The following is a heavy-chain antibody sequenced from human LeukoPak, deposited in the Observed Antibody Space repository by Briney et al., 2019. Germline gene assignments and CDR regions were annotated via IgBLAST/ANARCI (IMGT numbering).Heavy chain of an antibody. CDR2: ISSSSSYI. CDR1: GFTFSSYS. D-gene: IGHD6-19*01. J-gene: IGHJ4*02. V-gene: IGHV3-21*01. Sequence: GGSLRLSCAASGFTFSSYSMNWVRQAPGKGLEWVSSISSSSSYIYYADSVKGRFTISRDNAKNSLYLQMNSLRAEDTAVYYCARDLGPTQWPATPLDYWGQGTLVTVSS. CDR3: ARDLGPTQWPATPLDY.